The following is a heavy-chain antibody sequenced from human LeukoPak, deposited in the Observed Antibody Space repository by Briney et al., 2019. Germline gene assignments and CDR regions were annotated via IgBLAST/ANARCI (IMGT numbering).Heavy chain of an antibody. D-gene: IGHD1-26*01. Sequence: GASVKVSCKASGYTFTAFHMQWVRQAPGQGLEWMGWINPNSGGTNYAQNFQGRVTMTRDTSISTAYMELSSLRSDDTAVYYCARAGWVGTTDFWGQGTLVTVSS. J-gene: IGHJ4*02. V-gene: IGHV1-2*02. CDR2: INPNSGGT. CDR1: GYTFTAFH. CDR3: ARAGWVGTTDF.